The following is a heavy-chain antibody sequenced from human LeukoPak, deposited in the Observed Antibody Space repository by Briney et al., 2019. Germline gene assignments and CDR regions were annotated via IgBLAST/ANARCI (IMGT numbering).Heavy chain of an antibody. CDR2: ESASSHTT. J-gene: IGHJ5*02. Sequence: QPGRSLRLSCEASGFTIRNYVMTWVRQAPGKGPEWVASESASSHTTYYSDSVRGRFAISRDNSKNTVFLQMSSLRVEDAAVYYCATDWTLRGVPTFFDPWGQGTLVSVSS. V-gene: IGHV3-23*01. D-gene: IGHD3-10*01. CDR1: GFTIRNYV. CDR3: ATDWTLRGVPTFFDP.